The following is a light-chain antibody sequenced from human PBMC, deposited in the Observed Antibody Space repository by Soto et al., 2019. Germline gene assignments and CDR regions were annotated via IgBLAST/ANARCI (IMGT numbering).Light chain of an antibody. CDR1: QGISTF. CDR3: QQSYATVRT. J-gene: IGKJ4*01. CDR2: AAS. V-gene: IGKV1-39*01. Sequence: DIQMTQSPSSLSTSVGDRVTITCRASQGISTFLNWYQQKPGRAPRLLIYAASRLQSGVPARFSGSGAETHFTLTITSLQPEDFGIYFCQQSYATVRTFGGGTKVK.